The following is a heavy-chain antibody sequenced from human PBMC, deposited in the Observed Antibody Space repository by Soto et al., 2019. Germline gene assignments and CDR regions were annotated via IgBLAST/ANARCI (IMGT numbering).Heavy chain of an antibody. Sequence: SETLSLTCTVSGGSISSSSYYWGWIRQPPGKGLEWTGSIYYSGSTYYNPSLKSRVTISVDTSKNQFSLKLSSVTAADTAVYYCARRMGGDYDFWSGYYDYYYYYGMDVWGQATTVT. D-gene: IGHD3-3*01. CDR2: IYYSGST. CDR1: GGSISSSSYY. J-gene: IGHJ6*02. CDR3: ARRMGGDYDFWSGYYDYYYYYGMDV. V-gene: IGHV4-39*01.